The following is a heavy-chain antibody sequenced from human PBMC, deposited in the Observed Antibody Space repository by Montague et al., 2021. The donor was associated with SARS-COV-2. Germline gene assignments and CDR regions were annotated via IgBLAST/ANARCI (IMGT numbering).Heavy chain of an antibody. CDR2: IYSGGST. V-gene: IGHV3-53*04. CDR3: ATAVYPTVTTRGDV. J-gene: IGHJ6*02. D-gene: IGHD4-17*01. Sequence: SLRLSCAASGFTVSSKYMSWVRQAPGKGLEWVSVIYSGGSTYHADSVKGRFTISRHNSKNTLYLQTNSLRAEDTAVYYCATAVYPTVTTRGDVWGQGTTVTVSS. CDR1: GFTVSSKY.